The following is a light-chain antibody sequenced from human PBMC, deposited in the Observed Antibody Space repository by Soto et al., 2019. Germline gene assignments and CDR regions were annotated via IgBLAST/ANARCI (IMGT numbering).Light chain of an antibody. CDR1: SSDVGRYDY. V-gene: IGLV2-14*01. CDR2: NVT. Sequence: QSVLTQPASVSGSPGQSITISCTGTSSDVGRYDYVSWYQQHPGKVPKLVLYNVTHRPSGVSNRFSGSKSGNTASLSISGLQTEDEADYFCTSFTSSITYVFGTGTKVTVL. CDR3: TSFTSSITYV. J-gene: IGLJ1*01.